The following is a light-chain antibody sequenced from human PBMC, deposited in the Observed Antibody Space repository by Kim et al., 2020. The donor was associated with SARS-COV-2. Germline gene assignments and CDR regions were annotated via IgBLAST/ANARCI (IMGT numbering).Light chain of an antibody. CDR1: SNNVGNLG. J-gene: IGLJ3*02. Sequence: LTQPPSMSKDLRQTATLTCTGSSNNVGNLGAAWLQQRQGLPPKLLSYRNNNRPSGIAERFSASRSGNTASLIIAGLQPEDEADYYCSAWDISLRTWV. V-gene: IGLV10-54*04. CDR2: RNN. CDR3: SAWDISLRTWV.